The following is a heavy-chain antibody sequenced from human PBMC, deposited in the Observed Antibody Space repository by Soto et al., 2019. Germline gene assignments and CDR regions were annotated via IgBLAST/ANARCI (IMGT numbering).Heavy chain of an antibody. V-gene: IGHV5-51*01. J-gene: IGHJ6*01. D-gene: IGHD1-1*01. CDR3: VRQQQLPPDYYAMDA. Sequence: PGESLTLSCKVSGYRFTTYWIAWVRQMPGKGLEWMGIIHPGDSDTRYSPSFQGQVTISADKSVGTAFLQWSRLKASDTATYYFVRQQQLPPDYYAMDAWGQVTTVTVSS. CDR2: IHPGDSDT. CDR1: GYRFTTYW.